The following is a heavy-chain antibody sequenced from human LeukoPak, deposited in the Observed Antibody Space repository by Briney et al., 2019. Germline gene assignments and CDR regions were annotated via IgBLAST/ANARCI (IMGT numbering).Heavy chain of an antibody. D-gene: IGHD3-22*01. CDR2: FDPEDGET. CDR3: ARDWPYYDSSGYYPKSWYYYYGMDV. Sequence: ASVKVSCKVSGYTLTELSMHWVRQAPGKGLEWMGGFDPEDGETIYAQKFQGRVTMTEDTSTDTAYMELNSLRAEDTAVYYCARDWPYYDSSGYYPKSWYYYYGMDVWGQGTTVTVSS. CDR1: GYTLTELS. J-gene: IGHJ6*02. V-gene: IGHV1-24*01.